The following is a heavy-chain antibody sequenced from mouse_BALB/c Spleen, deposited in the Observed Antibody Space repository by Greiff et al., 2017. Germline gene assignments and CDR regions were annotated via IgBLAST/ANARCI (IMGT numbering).Heavy chain of an antibody. D-gene: IGHD1-1*01. Sequence: EVMLVESGGGLVQPGGSLKLSCAASGFTFSSYGMSWVRQTPDKRLELVATINSNGGSTYYPDSVKGRFTISRDNAKNTLYLQMSSLKSEDTAMYYCARVHYYGSSYDYWGQGTTLTVSS. V-gene: IGHV5-6-3*01. CDR2: INSNGGST. CDR1: GFTFSSYG. CDR3: ARVHYYGSSYDY. J-gene: IGHJ2*01.